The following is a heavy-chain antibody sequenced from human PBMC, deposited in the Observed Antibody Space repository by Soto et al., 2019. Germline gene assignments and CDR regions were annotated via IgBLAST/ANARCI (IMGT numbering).Heavy chain of an antibody. CDR1: GFTFSSYA. Sequence: EVQLLESGGGLVQPGGSLRLSCAASGFTFSSYAMSWVRQAPGKGLEWVSAISGSGGSKYYADSVKGRFTISRDNSKNTLYLKMNSARAEDTAVYYSAKTPTSGLAVIFEYDGIDVWGQGTMVTVSS. D-gene: IGHD3-10*01. V-gene: IGHV3-23*01. J-gene: IGHJ3*01. CDR3: AKTPTSGLAVIFEYDGIDV. CDR2: ISGSGGSK.